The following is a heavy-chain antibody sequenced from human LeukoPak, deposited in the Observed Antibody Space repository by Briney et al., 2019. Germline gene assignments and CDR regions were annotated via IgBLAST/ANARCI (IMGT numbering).Heavy chain of an antibody. V-gene: IGHV4-38-2*01. J-gene: IGHJ6*03. CDR2: IYHSGGT. CDR1: GYSISSGYY. D-gene: IGHD2-2*01. Sequence: SETLSLTCAVSGYSISSGYYWGWIRQPPGKGLEWIGSIYHSGGTYYNPSLKNRVTISVDTSKNQFSLKLNSVTAADTSLYYCARHVVPAAQSSYMDVWGKGTTVTVSS. CDR3: ARHVVPAAQSSYMDV.